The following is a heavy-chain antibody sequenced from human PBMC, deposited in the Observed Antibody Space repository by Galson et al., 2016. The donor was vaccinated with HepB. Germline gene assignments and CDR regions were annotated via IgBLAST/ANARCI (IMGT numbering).Heavy chain of an antibody. CDR2: ISWKSGTL. CDR3: ARDGEEILGTAKYYFDF. Sequence: SLRLSCAASGFKFDDYAMHWVRQAPGKGLEWVSSISWKSGTLYYADSVKGRFTISRDNAKNSLYLQMNGLTVEDTALYFCARDGEEILGTAKYYFDFWGQGTLVTVSS. D-gene: IGHD2/OR15-2a*01. V-gene: IGHV3-9*01. J-gene: IGHJ4*02. CDR1: GFKFDDYA.